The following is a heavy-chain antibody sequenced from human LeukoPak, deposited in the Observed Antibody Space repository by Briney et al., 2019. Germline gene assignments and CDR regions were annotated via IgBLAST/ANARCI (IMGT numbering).Heavy chain of an antibody. J-gene: IGHJ4*02. CDR1: GGSIGSSSFF. D-gene: IGHD2-2*01. V-gene: IGHV4-39*01. CDR3: AKLTCSSTFCPLDY. Sequence: SETLSLTCTVSGGSIGSSSFFWAWIRQPPGKGLEWTGTVSYSGTTYYSPSLKSRVTISVDTSKNQFSLRLTSVTAADTALYYCAKLTCSSTFCPLDYWGQGTLVTVSS. CDR2: VSYSGTT.